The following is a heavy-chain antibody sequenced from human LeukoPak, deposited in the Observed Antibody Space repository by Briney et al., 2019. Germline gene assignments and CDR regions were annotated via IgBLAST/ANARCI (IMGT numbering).Heavy chain of an antibody. J-gene: IGHJ4*02. D-gene: IGHD5-18*01. Sequence: SGTLSLTCTVSGASISSYYWSWIQQPPGKGLEWIGYIYYSGSTNYNPSLKSRVTISVDTSKSQFSLRLSSVTAADTAIYYCATSCGNSYGCYFDYWGQGTLVTVSS. CDR2: IYYSGST. V-gene: IGHV4-59*08. CDR3: ATSCGNSYGCYFDY. CDR1: GASISSYY.